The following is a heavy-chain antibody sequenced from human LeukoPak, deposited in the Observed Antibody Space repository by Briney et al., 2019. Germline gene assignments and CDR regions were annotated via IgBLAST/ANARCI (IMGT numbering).Heavy chain of an antibody. CDR1: GGSISSSSYY. CDR2: IYYSVRT. CDR3: ARETLLLAAAGLFDP. V-gene: IGHV4-39*07. J-gene: IGHJ5*02. D-gene: IGHD6-13*01. Sequence: AETLSLTCTVSGGSISSSSYYWGWIPQPPGKGREWFGSIYYSVRTYYTPSLKSRATISADTSKTQSSLNLSSVTAADTAVYYCARETLLLAAAGLFDPWGQGTLVTVSS.